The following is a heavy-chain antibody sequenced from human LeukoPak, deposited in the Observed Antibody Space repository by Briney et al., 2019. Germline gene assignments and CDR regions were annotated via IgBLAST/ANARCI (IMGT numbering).Heavy chain of an antibody. CDR2: ISGSGGST. Sequence: GGSLRLSCAASGVTISSYAMSWVRQAPGQGLEWVSAISGSGGSTYYADSVKGRFTISRDNTKNTLYLQMHSLRAEDTAVYYCAKQIAARGLGAFDIWGQGTMVTVSS. D-gene: IGHD6-13*01. CDR3: AKQIAARGLGAFDI. J-gene: IGHJ3*02. CDR1: GVTISSYA. V-gene: IGHV3-23*01.